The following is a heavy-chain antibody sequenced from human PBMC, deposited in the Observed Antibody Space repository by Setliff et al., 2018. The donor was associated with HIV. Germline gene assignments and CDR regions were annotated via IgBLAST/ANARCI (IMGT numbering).Heavy chain of an antibody. CDR1: GGSFSGYY. V-gene: IGHV4-34*01. J-gene: IGHJ4*02. CDR3: ARQGAVTGHGFDY. Sequence: SETLSLTCAVYGGSFSGYYWSWIRQPPGKGLEWIGEINHSGSTNYNPSLKSRVTISVDTSKNQFSLKLSSVTAADTAVYYCARQGAVTGHGFDYWGQGALVTVSS. D-gene: IGHD6-19*01. CDR2: INHSGST.